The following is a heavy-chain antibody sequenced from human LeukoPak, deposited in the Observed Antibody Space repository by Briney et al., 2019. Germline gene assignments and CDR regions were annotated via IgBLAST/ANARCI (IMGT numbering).Heavy chain of an antibody. V-gene: IGHV4-59*08. J-gene: IGHJ4*02. CDR2: IYYSGST. CDR1: GGSISSYY. D-gene: IGHD5-12*01. CDR3: ARHRYSGYDWDSSGWYFDY. Sequence: SETLSLTCTVSGGSISSYYWSWIRQPPGKGLEWIGYIYYSGSTNYNPSLKSRVTISVDTSKNQFSLKLSSMTAADTAVYYCARHRYSGYDWDSSGWYFDYWGQGTLVTVSS.